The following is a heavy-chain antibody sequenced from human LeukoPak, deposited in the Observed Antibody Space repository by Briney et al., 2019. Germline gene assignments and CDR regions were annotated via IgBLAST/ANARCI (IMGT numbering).Heavy chain of an antibody. Sequence: SETLSLTCSVSGDSMRSYYWSWIRQAPGKGLEWIGRIYTSGSTNYNPSLKSRVTMSVDTSKNQFSLKLGSVTAADTAVYYCAREMVDILTGYSHIDYWGQGTLVTVSS. CDR2: IYTSGST. CDR1: GDSMRSYY. CDR3: AREMVDILTGYSHIDY. D-gene: IGHD3-9*01. J-gene: IGHJ4*02. V-gene: IGHV4-4*07.